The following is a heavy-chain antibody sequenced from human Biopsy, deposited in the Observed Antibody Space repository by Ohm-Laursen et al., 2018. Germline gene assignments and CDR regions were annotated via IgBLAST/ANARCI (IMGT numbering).Heavy chain of an antibody. CDR1: GDSVSSGSFY. CDR2: IYDRGSTA. CDR3: ARGMRSSGWPYFDS. J-gene: IGHJ4*02. V-gene: IGHV4-61*01. Sequence: SDTLSLTCTVSGDSVSSGSFYWTWIRQPPGQGLEYIGYIYDRGSTANYNPSLESRVTMSVDTSKNQFSLKLSSVTAADTAIYYCARGMRSSGWPYFDSWGQGTLVTVSS. D-gene: IGHD6-19*01.